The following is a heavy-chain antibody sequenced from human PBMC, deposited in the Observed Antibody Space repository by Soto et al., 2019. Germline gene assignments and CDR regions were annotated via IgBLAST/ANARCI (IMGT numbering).Heavy chain of an antibody. CDR1: GYTFTGYY. CDR3: AREGPEIYYYYGMDV. CDR2: INPNSGGT. Sequence: GASVKVSCKASGYTFTGYYMHWVRQAPGQGLEWMGWINPNSGGTNYAQKFQGRVTMTRDTSISTAYMELSRLRSDDTAVYYCAREGPEIYYYYGMDVWGQGTTVTVSS. J-gene: IGHJ6*02. V-gene: IGHV1-2*02.